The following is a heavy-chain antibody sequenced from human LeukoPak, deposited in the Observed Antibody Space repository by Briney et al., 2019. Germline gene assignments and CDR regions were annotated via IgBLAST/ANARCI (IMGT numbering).Heavy chain of an antibody. Sequence: GGSLRLSCAASGFTVSSNSMSWVRQAPGKGLEWVSVIYDGGSTYHTDPVKGRFSISRDNFKNTVYLQMNSLRAEDTADYYCARALKYDSDSANEYYEYFQHWGLGTLVTVSS. CDR1: GFTVSSNS. J-gene: IGHJ1*01. D-gene: IGHD3-22*01. CDR3: ARALKYDSDSANEYYEYFQH. CDR2: IYDGGST. V-gene: IGHV3-66*01.